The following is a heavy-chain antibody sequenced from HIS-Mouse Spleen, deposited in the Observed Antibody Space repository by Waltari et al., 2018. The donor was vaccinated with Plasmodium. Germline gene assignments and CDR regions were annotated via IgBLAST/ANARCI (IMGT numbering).Heavy chain of an antibody. CDR2: INHSGST. D-gene: IGHD5-18*01. V-gene: IGHV4-34*01. J-gene: IGHJ5*02. Sequence: QVQLQQWGAGLLKPSETLSLTCAVYGGSFSGYYWSWIRQPPGKGLEGIGEINHSGSTNYNPSLKSRVTISVDTSKNQFSLKLSSVTAADTAVYYCARGGGYSYGPGWFDPWGQGTLVTVSS. CDR1: GGSFSGYY. CDR3: ARGGGYSYGPGWFDP.